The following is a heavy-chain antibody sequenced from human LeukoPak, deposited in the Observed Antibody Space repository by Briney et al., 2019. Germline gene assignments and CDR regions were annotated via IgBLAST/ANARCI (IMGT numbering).Heavy chain of an antibody. CDR1: GYTFTSYY. J-gene: IGHJ4*02. CDR2: INPSGGST. CDR3: AREKLLWFGELLSEEYYFDY. Sequence: GASVKVSCKASGYTFTSYYMHWVRQAPGQGLEWMGIINPSGGSTSYAQKFQGRVTMTRDTSTSTVYMELSSLRSEDTAVYYCAREKLLWFGELLSEEYYFDYWGQGTLVTVSS. D-gene: IGHD3-10*01. V-gene: IGHV1-46*01.